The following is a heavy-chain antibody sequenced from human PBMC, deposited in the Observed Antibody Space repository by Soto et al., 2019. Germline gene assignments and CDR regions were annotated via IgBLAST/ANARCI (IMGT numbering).Heavy chain of an antibody. Sequence: GSLRLSCAASGFTLSTYAMTWVRQTPGKGLEWVSGISAGGAGTYYADSVKGRFTISRDNSNNTLYIQMNSLRAEDTAVYYCAKLYGSGSYWPIDYWGQGTLVTVSS. J-gene: IGHJ4*02. D-gene: IGHD3-10*01. V-gene: IGHV3-23*01. CDR3: AKLYGSGSYWPIDY. CDR2: ISAGGAGT. CDR1: GFTLSTYA.